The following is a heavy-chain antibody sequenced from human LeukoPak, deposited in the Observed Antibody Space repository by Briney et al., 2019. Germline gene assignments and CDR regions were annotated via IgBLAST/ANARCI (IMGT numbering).Heavy chain of an antibody. Sequence: ASETLSLTCTVSGGSISSGSYYWSWIRQPAGKGLEWIGRIYTSGSTNYNPSLKSRVTISVDTSKNQFSLKLSSVTAADTAVYYCAFGGLTFDYWGQGTLVTVSS. CDR3: AFGGLTFDY. CDR2: IYTSGST. D-gene: IGHD3-10*01. CDR1: GGSISSGSYY. V-gene: IGHV4-61*02. J-gene: IGHJ4*02.